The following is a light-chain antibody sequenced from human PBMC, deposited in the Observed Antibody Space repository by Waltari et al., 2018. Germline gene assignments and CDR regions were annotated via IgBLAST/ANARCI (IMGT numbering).Light chain of an antibody. V-gene: IGKV3-20*01. J-gene: IGKJ1*01. CDR3: QHYVRTWA. CDR2: GAS. Sequence: EIVLTQSPGTLSLSPGESATLSCRASQSVGSHYLAWYQQRTGQAPRLLIYGASSRATGISDMFSGSGSGTDFTLSISRLEPEDVAVYYCQHYVRTWAFGQGTKVEIK. CDR1: QSVGSHY.